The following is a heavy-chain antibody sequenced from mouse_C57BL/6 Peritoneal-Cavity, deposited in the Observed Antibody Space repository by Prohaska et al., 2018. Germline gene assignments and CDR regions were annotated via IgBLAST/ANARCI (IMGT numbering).Heavy chain of an antibody. J-gene: IGHJ1*03. CDR1: GYTFTDYY. Sequence: EVQLQQSGPVLVKPGASVKMSCKASGYTFTDYYMNWVKQSHGKSLEWIGVINPYNGGTSYNQKFKGKATLTVDKSSSTAYMELNSLTSEDSAVYYCARIDYDYDRYFDVWGTGTTVTVSS. V-gene: IGHV1-19*01. D-gene: IGHD2-4*01. CDR2: INPYNGGT. CDR3: ARIDYDYDRYFDV.